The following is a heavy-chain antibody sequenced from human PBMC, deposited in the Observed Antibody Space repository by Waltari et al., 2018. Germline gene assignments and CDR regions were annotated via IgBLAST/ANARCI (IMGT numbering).Heavy chain of an antibody. CDR3: AKGLGAKARTKTYGMDV. CDR1: GFTFSSYA. V-gene: IGHV3-23*01. D-gene: IGHD1-26*01. CDR2: ISGSGGST. J-gene: IGHJ6*02. Sequence: EVQLLESGGGLVQPGGSLRLSCAASGFTFSSYAMSWVRQAPGKGLEWVSAISGSGGSTYYADSVKGRFTSSRDNSKNTLYLQMNSLRAEDTAVYYCAKGLGAKARTKTYGMDVWGQGTTVTVSS.